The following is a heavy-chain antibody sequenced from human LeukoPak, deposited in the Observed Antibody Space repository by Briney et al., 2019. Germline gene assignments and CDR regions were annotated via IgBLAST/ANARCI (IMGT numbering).Heavy chain of an antibody. D-gene: IGHD6-6*01. CDR2: INHSGST. J-gene: IGHJ3*02. CDR1: GGSFSGYY. Sequence: PSETLSLTCAVYGGSFSGYYWSWIRQPPGKGLEWIGEINHSGSTNYNPSLKSRVTISVDTSKNQFSLKLSSVTAADTAVYYCARGSIAARQGRAFDIWGQGTMVTVSS. V-gene: IGHV4-34*01. CDR3: ARGSIAARQGRAFDI.